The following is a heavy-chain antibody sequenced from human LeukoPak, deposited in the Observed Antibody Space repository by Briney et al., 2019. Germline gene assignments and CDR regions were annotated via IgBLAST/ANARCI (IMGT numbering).Heavy chain of an antibody. CDR1: GFTFSSYG. V-gene: IGHV3-30*02. D-gene: IGHD3-10*01. CDR3: ASPYYYASGSFDV. Sequence: GGSLRLSCAASGFTFSSYGMHWVRQAPGKGLEWAAFIRYDGSNKYYADSVKGRFTISRDNSKNTLYLQMNSLRAEDTAVYYCASPYYYASGSFDVWGQGTLVTVSS. CDR2: IRYDGSNK. J-gene: IGHJ4*02.